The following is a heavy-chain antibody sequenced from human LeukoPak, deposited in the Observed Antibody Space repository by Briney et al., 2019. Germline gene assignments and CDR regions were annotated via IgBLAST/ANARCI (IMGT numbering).Heavy chain of an antibody. CDR2: VRYDESTK. V-gene: IGHV3-30*02. D-gene: IGHD2-2*01. CDR3: AKDVPAAYFDY. Sequence: PGGSLRLSCAASGFTFCNYIVQWVRQAPDKRLGWVAFVRYDESTKFYADSVKGRFTIYRDNSKTTLYLQMNSLRAEDTAVYYCAKDVPAAYFDYWGQGTLVTVSS. CDR1: GFTFCNYI. J-gene: IGHJ4*02.